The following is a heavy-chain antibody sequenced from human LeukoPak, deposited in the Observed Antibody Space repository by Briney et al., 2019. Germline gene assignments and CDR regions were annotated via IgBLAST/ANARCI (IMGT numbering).Heavy chain of an antibody. CDR2: INPNSGGT. V-gene: IGHV1-2*02. Sequence: ASVKASCKASGYTFTSYYMHWVRQAPGQGLEWMGWINPNSGGTNYAQKFQGRVTMTRDTSISTAYMELSRLRSDDTAVYYCARFGYCSSTSCYEAYYYYGMDVWGQGTTVTVSS. J-gene: IGHJ6*02. D-gene: IGHD2-2*01. CDR3: ARFGYCSSTSCYEAYYYYGMDV. CDR1: GYTFTSYY.